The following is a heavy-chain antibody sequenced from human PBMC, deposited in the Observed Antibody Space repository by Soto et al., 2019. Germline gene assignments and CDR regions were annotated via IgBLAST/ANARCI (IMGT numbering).Heavy chain of an antibody. CDR3: SRGSFGYYGP. D-gene: IGHD2-2*03. V-gene: IGHV3-49*04. CDR1: GFRFSEHA. Sequence: LRLSCNCSGFRFSEHAMTWVRQAPGKGLEWVGFIRNTPYGGTTDYAASVRGRFTISRDDSASIAYLQMNSLKTEDSGLYYCSRGSFGYYGPWGPGTLVTVSS. CDR2: IRNTPYGGTT. J-gene: IGHJ5*02.